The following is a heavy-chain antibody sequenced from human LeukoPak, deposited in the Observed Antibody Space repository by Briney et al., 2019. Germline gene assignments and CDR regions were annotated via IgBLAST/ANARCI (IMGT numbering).Heavy chain of an antibody. J-gene: IGHJ6*02. Sequence: ASVKVSCKASGGTFSSYAIRWVRQAPGQGLEWMGRIIPILGIANYAQKFQGRVTITADKSTSTAYMELSSLRSEDTAVYYCARDIAAPDYYYYYGMDVWGQGTTVTVSS. CDR1: GGTFSSYA. CDR3: ARDIAAPDYYYYYGMDV. CDR2: IIPILGIA. V-gene: IGHV1-69*04. D-gene: IGHD6-13*01.